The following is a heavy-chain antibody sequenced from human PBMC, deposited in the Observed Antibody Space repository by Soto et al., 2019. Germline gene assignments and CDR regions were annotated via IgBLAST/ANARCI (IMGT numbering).Heavy chain of an antibody. Sequence: QVQLQQWGAGLLKASETLSLTCAVYGGSVSGYHWSWIRQPPGKGLEWIGEINHSGSTNYNPSLKSRFTISVDTSKNQFSLKLSSVTAADTAVYYCATKSIQLWSRGYFDYWGQGTLVTVSS. D-gene: IGHD5-18*01. CDR3: ATKSIQLWSRGYFDY. CDR2: INHSGST. V-gene: IGHV4-34*01. CDR1: GGSVSGYH. J-gene: IGHJ4*02.